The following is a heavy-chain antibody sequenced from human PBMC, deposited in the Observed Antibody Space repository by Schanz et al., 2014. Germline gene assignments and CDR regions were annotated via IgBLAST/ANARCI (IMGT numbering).Heavy chain of an antibody. CDR3: ARDRNLRDFWSGYRGGAFDI. D-gene: IGHD3-3*01. CDR1: GFTFDDYG. V-gene: IGHV3-20*04. Sequence: EVQLVESGGSVVRPGGSLRLSCAASGFTFDDYGMSWVRQAPGKGLEWDSGFTWNSDSAGYADSLRGRFTISRDNAKNYLDLQMNSVRAEDPTLYYCARDRNLRDFWSGYRGGAFDIWGQGTMVTVSS. J-gene: IGHJ3*02. CDR2: FTWNSDSA.